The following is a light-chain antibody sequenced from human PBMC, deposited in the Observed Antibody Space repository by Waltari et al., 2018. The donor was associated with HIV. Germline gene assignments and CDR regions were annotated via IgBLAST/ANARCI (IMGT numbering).Light chain of an antibody. CDR1: DDLSNY. Sequence: DIQMTQSPSSLSASVGDGVTITCRASDDLSNYLAWFQQRPGEAPKNLSYAASTLQSGVTSKVRGSGAETEFTLTINSQQSEDAATYYCQQYKVYPLTVGQGTRLEIK. CDR3: QQYKVYPLT. V-gene: IGKV1-16*02. CDR2: AAS. J-gene: IGKJ5*01.